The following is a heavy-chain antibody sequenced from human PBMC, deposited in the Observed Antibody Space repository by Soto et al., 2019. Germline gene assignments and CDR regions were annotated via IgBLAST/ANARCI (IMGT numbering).Heavy chain of an antibody. V-gene: IGHV4-59*03. Sequence: SETLKHTCAVYGGSFSGYCWSWIRQSPGEGLEWIGYIYDRGNTDYNPSLRSRVTMSVDPSKSQFSMHLRSVTTADTAVYYCAFSWNALAVTTFDYWGQGIQVTVSS. CDR2: IYDRGNT. CDR3: AFSWNALAVTTFDY. D-gene: IGHD4-17*01. CDR1: GGSFSGYC. J-gene: IGHJ4*02.